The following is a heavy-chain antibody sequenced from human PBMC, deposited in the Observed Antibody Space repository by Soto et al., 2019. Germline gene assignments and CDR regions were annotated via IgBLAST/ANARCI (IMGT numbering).Heavy chain of an antibody. J-gene: IGHJ4*02. CDR2: IFHSGST. Sequence: QVQLQESGPGLVKPSGTLSLTCAVSGGSISSNNWWSWVRQPPGKGLEWIGEIFHSGSTHYSPSLQCRVTISVDKSKKYFSLNLTSVTAADTAVYYCARVYSGSYSDSWGQGTLVTVSS. CDR1: GGSISSNNW. D-gene: IGHD1-26*01. V-gene: IGHV4-4*02. CDR3: ARVYSGSYSDS.